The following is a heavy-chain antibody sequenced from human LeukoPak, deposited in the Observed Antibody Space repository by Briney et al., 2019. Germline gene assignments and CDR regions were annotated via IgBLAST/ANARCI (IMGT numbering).Heavy chain of an antibody. V-gene: IGHV3-21*01. Sequence: GGSLRLSCAASGFTFSSYSMNWVRQAPGKGLEWVSSISSSSSYIYYADSVKGRFTISRDNAKNSLYLQMNSLRAEDTAVYYCASGENYSGSGSYIYGMDVWGQGTTVTVSS. CDR3: ASGENYSGSGSYIYGMDV. CDR1: GFTFSSYS. D-gene: IGHD3-10*01. CDR2: ISSSSSYI. J-gene: IGHJ6*02.